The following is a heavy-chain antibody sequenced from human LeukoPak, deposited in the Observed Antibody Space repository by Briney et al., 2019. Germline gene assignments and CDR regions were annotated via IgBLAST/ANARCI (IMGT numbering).Heavy chain of an antibody. Sequence: GGSLRLSCTASGLSLNNYAMSWVRQVPGKGLEWVSASSSSDDGKWYAESVRGRFTISRDTSKNTVYLQMNSLRAEDTAIYYCAKNGDRGAYCTGGTCYPYFYYYMDVWGKGTTVTI. D-gene: IGHD2-15*01. J-gene: IGHJ6*03. V-gene: IGHV3-23*01. CDR3: AKNGDRGAYCTGGTCYPYFYYYMDV. CDR2: SSSSDDGK. CDR1: GLSLNNYA.